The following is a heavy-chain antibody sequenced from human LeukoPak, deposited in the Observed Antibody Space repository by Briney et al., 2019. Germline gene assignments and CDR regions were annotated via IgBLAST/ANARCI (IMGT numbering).Heavy chain of an antibody. CDR1: GFTFSSYS. CDR3: ARWMTYYDFWSGPPLYYYYGRDV. CDR2: ISSSSSYI. D-gene: IGHD3-3*01. V-gene: IGHV3-21*01. J-gene: IGHJ6*02. Sequence: GGSLRLSCAASGFTFSSYSMNWVRQAPGKGLEWVSSISSSSSYIYYADSVKGRFTISRDNAKNSLYLQMNSLRVEDTAVYYCARWMTYYDFWSGPPLYYYYGRDVWGQGTTVTVSS.